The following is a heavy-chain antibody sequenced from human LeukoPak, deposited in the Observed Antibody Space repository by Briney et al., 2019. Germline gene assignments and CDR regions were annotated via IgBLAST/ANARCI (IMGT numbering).Heavy chain of an antibody. D-gene: IGHD6-19*01. J-gene: IGHJ3*02. Sequence: GGSLRLSCAASGFTFSDYAMSWVRQAPGKGLEWVSGISGSGGSTFYADSVKGRFTISRDNSKNTLYLQMNSLRAEDTAVYYCAKDQRSGWYVDDAFDIWGQGTMVTVSS. V-gene: IGHV3-23*01. CDR2: ISGSGGST. CDR1: GFTFSDYA. CDR3: AKDQRSGWYVDDAFDI.